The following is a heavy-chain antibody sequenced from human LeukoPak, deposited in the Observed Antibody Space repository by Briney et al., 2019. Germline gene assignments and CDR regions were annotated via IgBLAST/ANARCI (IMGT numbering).Heavy chain of an antibody. Sequence: PGGSLRLSCAASGFTFSTYAMSWVRQAPGKGLEWVSGISDSGTTYYADSVKGRFTISRDNSKNTLYLQMNSLRAEDTAVYYCARAPGHIVGATTHPPDYWGQGTLVTVSS. CDR2: ISDSGTT. CDR3: ARAPGHIVGATTHPPDY. V-gene: IGHV3-23*01. CDR1: GFTFSTYA. J-gene: IGHJ4*02. D-gene: IGHD1-26*01.